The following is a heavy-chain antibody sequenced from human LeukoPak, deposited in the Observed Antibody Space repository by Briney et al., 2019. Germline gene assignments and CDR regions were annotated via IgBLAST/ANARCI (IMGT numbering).Heavy chain of an antibody. CDR1: GFTFSSYA. Sequence: GGSLRLSCAASGFTFSSYAMSCVRQAPGKGLEWVSAISGSGGSTYYADSVKGRFTISRDNSKNTLYLQMNSLRAEDTAVYYCAKPDYCSSTSCYAWDYWGQGTLVTVSS. CDR2: ISGSGGST. J-gene: IGHJ4*02. V-gene: IGHV3-23*01. D-gene: IGHD2-2*01. CDR3: AKPDYCSSTSCYAWDY.